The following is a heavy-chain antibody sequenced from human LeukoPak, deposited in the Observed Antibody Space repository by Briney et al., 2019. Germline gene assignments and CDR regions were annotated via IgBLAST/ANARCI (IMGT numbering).Heavy chain of an antibody. Sequence: SETLSLTCTVSGGSISSRSYYWGWIRQPLGKGLEWIGSIYYSGSTYYNPSLKSRVTISVDTSKNQFSLKLSSVTAADTAVYYWARQRAERITMIVVFHYWGQGTLVTVSS. D-gene: IGHD3-22*01. CDR1: GGSISSRSYY. J-gene: IGHJ4*02. CDR2: IYYSGST. V-gene: IGHV4-39*01. CDR3: ARQRAERITMIVVFHY.